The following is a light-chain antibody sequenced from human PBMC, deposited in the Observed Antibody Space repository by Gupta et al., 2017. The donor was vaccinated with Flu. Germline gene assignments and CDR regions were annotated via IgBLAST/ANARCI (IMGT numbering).Light chain of an antibody. CDR1: NIGGKS. V-gene: IGLV3-21*03. Sequence: GKTARVTCGGNNIGGKSVHWHQQKPGQAPVLVVHDDSDRPSGIPERFSGSNSGNTATLTISRVEAGDEADYYCEVWDSSSDHVVFGGGTKLTVL. J-gene: IGLJ2*01. CDR3: EVWDSSSDHVV. CDR2: DDS.